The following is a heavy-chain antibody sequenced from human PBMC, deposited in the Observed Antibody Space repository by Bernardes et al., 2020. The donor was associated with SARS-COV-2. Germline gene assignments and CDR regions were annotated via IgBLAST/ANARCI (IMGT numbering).Heavy chain of an antibody. CDR3: ARARGAGTTHYFDY. Sequence: GGSLRLSCAASGFTFSSYSMNWVRQAPGKGLEWVSSISSSSSYIYYADSVKGRFTISRDNAKNSLYLQMNSLRAEDTAVYYCARARGAGTTHYFDYWGQGTLVTVSS. CDR1: GFTFSSYS. D-gene: IGHD1-1*01. CDR2: ISSSSSYI. V-gene: IGHV3-21*01. J-gene: IGHJ4*02.